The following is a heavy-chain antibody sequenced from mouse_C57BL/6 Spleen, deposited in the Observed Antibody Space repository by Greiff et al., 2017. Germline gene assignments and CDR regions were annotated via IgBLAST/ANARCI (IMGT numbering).Heavy chain of an antibody. V-gene: IGHV1-64*01. J-gene: IGHJ3*01. CDR2: IHPNSGST. D-gene: IGHD2-3*01. Sequence: QVQLQQPGAELVKPGASVKLSCKASGYTFTSYWMHWVKQRPGQGLEWIGMIHPNSGSTNYNEKFKSKATLTVDKSSSTAYMQLSSLTSEDSAVYYCARGSYDGYYGGFAYWGQGTLVTVSA. CDR1: GYTFTSYW. CDR3: ARGSYDGYYGGFAY.